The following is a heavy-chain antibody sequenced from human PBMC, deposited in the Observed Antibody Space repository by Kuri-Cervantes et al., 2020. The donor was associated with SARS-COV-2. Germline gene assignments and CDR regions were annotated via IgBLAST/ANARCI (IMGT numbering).Heavy chain of an antibody. CDR2: IYYSGST. Sequence: SETLSLTCTVSGGSISSSSYYWGWIRQPPGKGLEWIGSIYYSGSTYYNPSLKSRVTISVDTSRNQSSLKLSSVTAADTAVYYCASQVDTAMAFDYWGQGTLVTVSS. CDR3: ASQVDTAMAFDY. J-gene: IGHJ4*02. D-gene: IGHD5-18*01. CDR1: GGSISSSSYY. V-gene: IGHV4-39*01.